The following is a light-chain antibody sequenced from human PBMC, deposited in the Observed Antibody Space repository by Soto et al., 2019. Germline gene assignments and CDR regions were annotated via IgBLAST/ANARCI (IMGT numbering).Light chain of an antibody. CDR2: GAS. V-gene: IGKV3-15*01. J-gene: IGKJ5*01. CDR3: QQYQKGPIT. CDR1: QRFXSN. Sequence: EIELTQSASTLSVSPGEGATLPCRASQRFXSNFDWYRHKPGQAPRFLXDGASTRAAGRPDRLSGSGSGTEFTRTISSLHSEYCAGYYLQQYQKGPITFGQGTRLDIK.